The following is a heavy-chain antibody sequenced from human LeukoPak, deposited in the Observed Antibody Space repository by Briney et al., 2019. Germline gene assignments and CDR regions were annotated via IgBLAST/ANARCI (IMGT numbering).Heavy chain of an antibody. CDR1: GGTFSSYA. D-gene: IGHD3-22*01. V-gene: IGHV1-69*05. J-gene: IGHJ5*02. Sequence: SVKVSCKASGGTFSSYAISWVRQAPGQGLEWMGGIIPIFGTANYAQKFQGRVTITTDESTSTAYMELSSLRSEDTAVYYCARGDSSGPNWFDPWGQGTLVTVSS. CDR2: IIPIFGTA. CDR3: ARGDSSGPNWFDP.